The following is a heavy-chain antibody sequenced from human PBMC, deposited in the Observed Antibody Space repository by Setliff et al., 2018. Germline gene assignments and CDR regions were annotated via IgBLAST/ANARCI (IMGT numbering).Heavy chain of an antibody. J-gene: IGHJ4*02. CDR1: GYTFTGYY. CDR3: ARSFSRREKFLLDY. CDR2: INPNSGGT. Sequence: GASVKVSCKASGYTFTGYYMHWVRQAPGQGLEWMGWINPNSGGTNYAQKFQGWVTMTKDTSISTAYMELSRLRSDDTAVYYCARSFSRREKFLLDYWGQGALVTVSS. V-gene: IGHV1-2*04.